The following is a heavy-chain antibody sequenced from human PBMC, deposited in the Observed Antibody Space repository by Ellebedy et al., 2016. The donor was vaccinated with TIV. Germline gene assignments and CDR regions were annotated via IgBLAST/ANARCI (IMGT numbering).Heavy chain of an antibody. CDR3: ARTYYYDSSGQGVAFDY. CDR2: IIPIFGTA. Sequence: SVKVSXXASGGTFSSYAISWVRQAPGQGLEWMGGIIPIFGTANYAQKFQGRATITADESTSTAYMELSSLRSEDTAVYYCARTYYYDSSGQGVAFDYWGQGTLVTVSS. CDR1: GGTFSSYA. J-gene: IGHJ4*02. V-gene: IGHV1-69*13. D-gene: IGHD3-22*01.